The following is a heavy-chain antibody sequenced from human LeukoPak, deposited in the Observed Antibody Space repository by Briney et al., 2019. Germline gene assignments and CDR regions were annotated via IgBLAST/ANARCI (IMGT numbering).Heavy chain of an antibody. D-gene: IGHD6-13*01. J-gene: IGHJ3*01. CDR1: GFTFSSYW. CDR2: IKQDGSEK. Sequence: GGSLRLSCAASGFTFSSYWMSWVRQAPGKGLEWVANIKQDGSEKNYVDSVKGRFTISRDNAKNSLYLQMNSLRAEDTAVYYCAKASSSWSSGAFDVWGQGTIVAVSS. V-gene: IGHV3-7*03. CDR3: AKASSSWSSGAFDV.